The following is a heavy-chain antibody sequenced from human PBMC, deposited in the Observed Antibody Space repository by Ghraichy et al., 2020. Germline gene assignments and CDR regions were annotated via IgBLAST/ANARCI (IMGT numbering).Heavy chain of an antibody. CDR3: AKDIVVVPAAILGY. J-gene: IGHJ4*02. Sequence: LSLTCAASGFTFSSYAMSWVRQAPGKGLEWVSAISGSGGSTYYADSVKGRFTISRDNSKNTLYLQMNSLRAEDTAVYYCAKDIVVVPAAILGYWGQGTLVTVSS. V-gene: IGHV3-23*01. D-gene: IGHD2-2*01. CDR2: ISGSGGST. CDR1: GFTFSSYA.